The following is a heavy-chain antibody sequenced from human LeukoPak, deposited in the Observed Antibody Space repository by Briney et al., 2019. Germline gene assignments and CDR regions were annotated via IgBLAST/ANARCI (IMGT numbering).Heavy chain of an antibody. CDR1: GFSFSSYA. Sequence: GGSLRLSCAASGFSFSSYAMSWVRQAPGKGLEWVSLVDSGGDTYHADSVKGRFTISRDNSKNTLHLQMNSLRVDDTAVYYCTKDRSGSTHWGQGTLVTVSS. D-gene: IGHD1-26*01. V-gene: IGHV3-23*01. CDR2: VDSGGDT. J-gene: IGHJ4*02. CDR3: TKDRSGSTH.